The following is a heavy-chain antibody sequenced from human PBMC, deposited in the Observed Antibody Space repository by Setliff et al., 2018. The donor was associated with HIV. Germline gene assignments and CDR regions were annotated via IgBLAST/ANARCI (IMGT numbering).Heavy chain of an antibody. CDR2: INHSGST. CDR1: GGSISSGGYY. V-gene: IGHV4-39*07. J-gene: IGHJ5*02. CDR3: ARGLPHCSGVGCDRGWFDP. D-gene: IGHD2-15*01. Sequence: SETLSLTCTVSGGSISSGGYYWSWIRQPPGKGLQWIGEINHSGSTTYNPSLESRVTISIDTSKNQFSLKLNSVTAADTAMYTCARGLPHCSGVGCDRGWFDPWGQGTLVTVSS.